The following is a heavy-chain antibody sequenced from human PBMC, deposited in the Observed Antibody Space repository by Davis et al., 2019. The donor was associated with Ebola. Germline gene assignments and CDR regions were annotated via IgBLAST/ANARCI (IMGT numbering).Heavy chain of an antibody. CDR2: MNPDTGNT. CDR1: GYTFTGYY. J-gene: IGHJ4*02. Sequence: AASVKVSCKASGYTFTGYYLHWVRQATGQGIEWIGWMNPDTGNTGSAQKFQGRVTMTRQTSTNTAYMELRSLRSEDTAVYYCARGGGTMKEVANLGYWGQGTLVTVSS. CDR3: ARGGGTMKEVANLGY. V-gene: IGHV1-8*02. D-gene: IGHD3-22*01.